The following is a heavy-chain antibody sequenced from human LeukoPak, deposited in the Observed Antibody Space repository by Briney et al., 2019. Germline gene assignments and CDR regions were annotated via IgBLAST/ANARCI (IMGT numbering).Heavy chain of an antibody. Sequence: PGGSLRLSCAASGFTFSSYAMHWVRQAPGKGLEWVAVISYDGSNKYYADSVKGRFTISRDNSKNTLYLQMNSLRAEDTAVYYCASDPLGDSTYYFDYWGQGTLVTVSS. CDR1: GFTFSSYA. D-gene: IGHD2-21*01. CDR3: ASDPLGDSTYYFDY. J-gene: IGHJ4*02. CDR2: ISYDGSNK. V-gene: IGHV3-30*04.